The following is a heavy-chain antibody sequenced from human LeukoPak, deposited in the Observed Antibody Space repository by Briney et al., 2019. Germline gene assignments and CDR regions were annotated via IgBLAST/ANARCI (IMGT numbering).Heavy chain of an antibody. CDR2: IKPDGSEK. CDR3: ARGYYDILTGYYQANWFDP. V-gene: IGHV3-7*03. D-gene: IGHD3-9*01. Sequence: GGSLRLSCADSGFTFSNYWMSWVRQAPGKGLEWVANIKPDGSEKYYVDSVKGRFTISRDNAKNSLYLQMNTLRAEDTAVYYCARGYYDILTGYYQANWFDPWGQGTLVTVSS. CDR1: GFTFSNYW. J-gene: IGHJ5*02.